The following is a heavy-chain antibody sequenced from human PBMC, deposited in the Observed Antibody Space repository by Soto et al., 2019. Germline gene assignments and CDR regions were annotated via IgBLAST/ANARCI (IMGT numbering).Heavy chain of an antibody. J-gene: IGHJ3*02. D-gene: IGHD5-18*01. V-gene: IGHV1-69*13. CDR2: IIPIFGTA. Sequence: SVKVSCKASGGTFSSYAISWVRQAPGQGLEWMGGIIPIFGTANYAQKFQGRVTITADESTSTAYMELSSLRSEDTAVYYCASDTAMVRLHAFDIWGQGTMVTVSS. CDR3: ASDTAMVRLHAFDI. CDR1: GGTFSSYA.